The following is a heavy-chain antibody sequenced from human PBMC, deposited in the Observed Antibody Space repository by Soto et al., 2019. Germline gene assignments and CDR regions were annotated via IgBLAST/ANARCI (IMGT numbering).Heavy chain of an antibody. D-gene: IGHD3-22*01. Sequence: PSETLSLTCTASGGSISSDSYYWGWIRQSPEKGLGWIASISYSGSTYYNPTLKSRLIISVDTSKSQFSLKLSSVTAADTAVYYCARGAPVVNDYWGQGTLVT. CDR1: GGSISSDSYY. CDR3: ARGAPVVNDY. CDR2: ISYSGST. V-gene: IGHV4-39*07. J-gene: IGHJ4*02.